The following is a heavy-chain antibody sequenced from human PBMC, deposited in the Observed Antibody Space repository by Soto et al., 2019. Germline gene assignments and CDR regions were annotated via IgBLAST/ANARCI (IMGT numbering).Heavy chain of an antibody. J-gene: IGHJ4*02. CDR3: AHSIRRSTAWGYLDY. Sequence: QITLKESGPTLVKPTQTLTLTCTLSGFSLSTSGVGVGWIRQPPGKALEWLALIYWDDGKRYSPSLKSRLTLTKDTSKNQVVLTMTHMDPVDTATYYCAHSIRRSTAWGYLDYWGQGTLVTVSS. V-gene: IGHV2-5*02. CDR1: GFSLSTSGVG. D-gene: IGHD2-15*01. CDR2: IYWDDGK.